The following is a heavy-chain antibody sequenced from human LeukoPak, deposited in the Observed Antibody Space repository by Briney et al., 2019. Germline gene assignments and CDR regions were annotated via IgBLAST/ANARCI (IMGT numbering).Heavy chain of an antibody. J-gene: IGHJ4*02. CDR2: IKSKADGETT. CDR3: STLTSRYLPDS. D-gene: IGHD3-9*01. V-gene: IGHV3-15*07. CDR1: GFTFNIHP. Sequence: GGSLRLSCAASGFTFNIHPLNWVRQAPGKGLEWVGRIKSKADGETTDYAAPVKGRFTFSRDDSKNMLYLQMNGLKSEDTAVYYCSTLTSRYLPDSWGQGTLVTVSS.